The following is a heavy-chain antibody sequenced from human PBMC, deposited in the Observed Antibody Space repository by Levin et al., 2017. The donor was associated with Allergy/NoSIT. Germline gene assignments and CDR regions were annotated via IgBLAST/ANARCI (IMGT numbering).Heavy chain of an antibody. J-gene: IGHJ6*02. CDR2: IYYSGST. Sequence: SQTLSLTCTVSGGSISSGGYYWSWIRQHPGKGLEWIGYIYYSGSTYYNPSLKSRVTISVDTSKNQFSLKLSSVTAADTAVYYCARVSSPNLVGRSYGMDVWGQVTTVTVSS. D-gene: IGHD6-6*01. CDR3: ARVSSPNLVGRSYGMDV. V-gene: IGHV4-31*03. CDR1: GGSISSGGYY.